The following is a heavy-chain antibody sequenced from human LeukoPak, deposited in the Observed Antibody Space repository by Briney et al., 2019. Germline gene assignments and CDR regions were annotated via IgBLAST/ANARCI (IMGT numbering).Heavy chain of an antibody. CDR2: IYHSGST. D-gene: IGHD2-21*02. Sequence: TSKTLSLTCTVSGYSISSGYYWGWIRQPPGKGLEWIGSIYHSGSTYYNPSLKSRVTISVDTSKNQFSLKLSSVTAADTAVYYCARPVAYCGGDCYFSWFDPWGQGTLVTVSS. V-gene: IGHV4-38-2*02. CDR1: GYSISSGYY. J-gene: IGHJ5*02. CDR3: ARPVAYCGGDCYFSWFDP.